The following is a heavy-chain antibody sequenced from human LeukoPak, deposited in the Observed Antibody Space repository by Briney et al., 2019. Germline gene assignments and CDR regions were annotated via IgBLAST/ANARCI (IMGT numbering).Heavy chain of an antibody. V-gene: IGHV4-4*02. CDR2: IDHSGST. Sequence: GSLRLSCAASGFTFSSYAMSWVRQPPGKGLEWIGEIDHSGSTNYNPSLKSRVTISVDKSKNQFSLKLSSVTAADTAVYYCASISSDYYGSGSYYSPFDYWGQGTLVTVSS. J-gene: IGHJ4*02. CDR3: ASISSDYYGSGSYYSPFDY. D-gene: IGHD3-10*01. CDR1: GFTFSSYAM.